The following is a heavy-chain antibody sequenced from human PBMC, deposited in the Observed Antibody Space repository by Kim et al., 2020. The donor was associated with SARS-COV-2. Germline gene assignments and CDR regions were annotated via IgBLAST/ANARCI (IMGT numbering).Heavy chain of an antibody. D-gene: IGHD1-1*01. Sequence: GGSLRLSCAASGFTFSSYAMSWVRQAPGKGLEWVSAISGSGGSTYYADSVKGRFTISRDNSKNTLYLQMNSLRAEDTAVYYCAKNRLRAGTGYYMDVWGKGTTVTVSS. V-gene: IGHV3-23*01. CDR1: GFTFSSYA. J-gene: IGHJ6*03. CDR3: AKNRLRAGTGYYMDV. CDR2: ISGSGGST.